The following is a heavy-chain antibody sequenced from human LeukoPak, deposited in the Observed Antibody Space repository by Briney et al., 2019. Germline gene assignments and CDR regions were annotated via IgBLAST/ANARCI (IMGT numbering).Heavy chain of an antibody. CDR2: ISSSSSYI. D-gene: IGHD1-14*01. CDR3: ARDGEPGLPKYFDY. CDR1: GFTFSSYS. Sequence: PGGSLRLSCSASGFTFSSYSMNWVRQAPGKGLEWVSSISSSSSYIYYADSVKGRFTISRDNAKNSLYLQMNSLRAGDTAVYYCARDGEPGLPKYFDYWGQGTLVTVSS. J-gene: IGHJ4*02. V-gene: IGHV3-21*01.